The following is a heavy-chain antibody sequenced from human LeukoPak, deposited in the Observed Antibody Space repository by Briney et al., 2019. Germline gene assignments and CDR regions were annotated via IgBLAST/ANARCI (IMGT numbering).Heavy chain of an antibody. CDR2: ISYDGSNK. Sequence: GGSLRLSCAASGFTFSSYAMHWVRQAPGKGLEWVAVISYDGSNKYYADSVKGRFTISRDNSKNTLYLQMNSLRAEDTALYHCARNNGMDVWGQGTTVIVSS. CDR1: GFTFSSYA. V-gene: IGHV3-30-3*01. CDR3: ARNNGMDV. J-gene: IGHJ6*02.